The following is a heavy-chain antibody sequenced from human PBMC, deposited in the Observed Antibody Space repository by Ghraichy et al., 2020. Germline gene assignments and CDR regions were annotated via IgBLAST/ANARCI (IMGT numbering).Heavy chain of an antibody. J-gene: IGHJ4*02. CDR1: GGSVNTASHY. CDR2: IYYSGSI. V-gene: IGHV4-61*01. Sequence: GSLRLSCTVSGGSVNTASHYWSWIRQPPGKGLEWIGYIYYSGSINYEPSLKSRVTISLDTSKNQFSLKLSSVTAADTAVYYCASATAWLGNDYWGQGTLVTVSS. D-gene: IGHD6-19*01. CDR3: ASATAWLGNDY.